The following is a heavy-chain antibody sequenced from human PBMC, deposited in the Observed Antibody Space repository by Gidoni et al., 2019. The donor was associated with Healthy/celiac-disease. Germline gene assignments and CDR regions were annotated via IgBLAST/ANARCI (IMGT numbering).Heavy chain of an antibody. Sequence: QVQLVESGGGVVQPGRSLRLSCAASGFTFSSYGMHWVRQAPGKGLEWVAVIWYDGSNKYYADSVKGRFTISRDNSKNTLYLQMNSLRAEDTAVYYCARDLSDRYYYYGMDVWGQGTTVTVSS. V-gene: IGHV3-33*01. CDR1: GFTFSSYG. CDR3: ARDLSDRYYYYGMDV. CDR2: IWYDGSNK. J-gene: IGHJ6*02.